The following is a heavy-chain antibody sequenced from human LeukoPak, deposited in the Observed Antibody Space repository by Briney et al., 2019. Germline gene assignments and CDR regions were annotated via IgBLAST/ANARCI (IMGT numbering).Heavy chain of an antibody. CDR2: IYYSGST. J-gene: IGHJ4*02. D-gene: IGHD3-10*01. Sequence: SETLSLTCTVSGGSISSYYLSWIRQPPGKGLEWIGSIYYSGSTYYNPSLKSRVTISVDTSKNQFSLKLSSVTAADTAVYYCARQRELWFGELLYPSYFDYWGQGTLVTVSS. CDR1: GGSISSYY. V-gene: IGHV4-59*05. CDR3: ARQRELWFGELLYPSYFDY.